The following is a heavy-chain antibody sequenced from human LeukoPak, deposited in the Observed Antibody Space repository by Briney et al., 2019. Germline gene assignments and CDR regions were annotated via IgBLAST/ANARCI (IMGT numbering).Heavy chain of an antibody. CDR3: ARDLAAWDV. V-gene: IGHV3-21*01. J-gene: IGHJ6*04. Sequence: GGSLRLSCAASGFTFSSYSMNWVRQAPGKGLEWVSFMSSSSSYRYYADSVKGRFTISRDNAENTMFLQMNSLRAEDSAIYYCARDLAAWDVWGKGTTVTVSS. CDR1: GFTFSSYS. CDR2: MSSSSSYR.